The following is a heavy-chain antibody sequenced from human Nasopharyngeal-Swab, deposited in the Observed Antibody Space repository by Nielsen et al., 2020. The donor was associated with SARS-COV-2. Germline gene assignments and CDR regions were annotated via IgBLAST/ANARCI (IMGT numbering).Heavy chain of an antibody. CDR1: GFTVSSNY. CDR3: ARIGYSSSSTDY. CDR2: INQDESVK. V-gene: IGHV3-7*01. Sequence: GESLKISCAASGFTVSSNYMSWVRQAPGKGLEWVANINQDESVKYYVDSVKGRFTVSRDNAKDSLYLQMNSLRIEDTAVYFCARIGYSSSSTDYWGQGTLVTVSS. J-gene: IGHJ4*02. D-gene: IGHD6-6*01.